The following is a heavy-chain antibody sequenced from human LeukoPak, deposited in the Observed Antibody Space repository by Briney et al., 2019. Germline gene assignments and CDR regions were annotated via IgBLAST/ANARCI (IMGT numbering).Heavy chain of an antibody. CDR3: ARKGRYYDSSATWFDP. CDR1: GYTFTGYY. V-gene: IGHV1-2*02. D-gene: IGHD3-22*01. CDR2: INPNSGGT. J-gene: IGHJ5*02. Sequence: ASVKVSCKASGYTFTGYYMHWVRQAPGQGLEWMGWINPNSGGTNYAQKFQGRVTMTRDTSISTAYMELSRLRSDDTAVYYCARKGRYYDSSATWFDPWGQGTLVTVSS.